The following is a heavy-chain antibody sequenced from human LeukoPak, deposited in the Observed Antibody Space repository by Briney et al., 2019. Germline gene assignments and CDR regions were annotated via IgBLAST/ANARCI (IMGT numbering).Heavy chain of an antibody. Sequence: PGGSLRLSCPASGFTFSNYCMHWVGQAPGKGLEGLAAIFYDGSNKYYEDTVKGRFTISRDNSKNTLYLQVNSLRAEDTAVYYCARDQALYFSYGDYWGQGTLVTVSS. CDR3: ARDQALYFSYGDY. D-gene: IGHD2/OR15-2a*01. V-gene: IGHV3-33*01. J-gene: IGHJ4*02. CDR1: GFTFSNYC. CDR2: IFYDGSNK.